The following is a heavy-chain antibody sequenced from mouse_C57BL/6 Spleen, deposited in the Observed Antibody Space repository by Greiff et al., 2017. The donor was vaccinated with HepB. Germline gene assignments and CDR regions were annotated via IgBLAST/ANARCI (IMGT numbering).Heavy chain of an antibody. D-gene: IGHD2-4*01. V-gene: IGHV1-15*01. CDR2: IDPETGGT. J-gene: IGHJ2*01. CDR3: TGYDYDGYFDY. Sequence: VQLQESGAELVRPGASVTLSCKASGYTFTDYEMHWVKQTPVHGLEWIGAIDPETGGTAYNQKFKGKAILTADKSSSTAYMELRSLTSEDSAVYYCTGYDYDGYFDYWGQGTTLTVSS. CDR1: GYTFTDYE.